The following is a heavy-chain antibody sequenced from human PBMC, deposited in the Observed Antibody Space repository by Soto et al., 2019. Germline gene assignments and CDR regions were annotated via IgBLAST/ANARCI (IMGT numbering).Heavy chain of an antibody. J-gene: IGHJ6*02. V-gene: IGHV2-70*17. D-gene: IGHD2-21*01. Sequence: SGPTLVNPTQTLTLTCTFSGFSLSTSGMCVRWIRQPPGKALEWLARIDWDDDKFYSTSLKTRLTTSKDTSKNQVVLTMTNMDPVDTATYYCARDSVALYYYYYGMDVWGQGTTVTVSS. CDR1: GFSLSTSGMC. CDR3: ARDSVALYYYYYGMDV. CDR2: IDWDDDK.